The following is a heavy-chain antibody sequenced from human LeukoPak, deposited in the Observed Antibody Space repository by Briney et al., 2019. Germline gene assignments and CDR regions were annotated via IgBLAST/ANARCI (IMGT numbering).Heavy chain of an antibody. V-gene: IGHV1-18*01. J-gene: IGHJ3*02. CDR1: GYTFTSYG. CDR2: ISAYNGNT. CDR3: ASPSGCSGGSCYLLAFDI. D-gene: IGHD2-15*01. Sequence: ASVKVSCKASGYTFTSYGISWVRQAPGQGLEWMGWISAYNGNTNYAQKLQGRVTMTTDTSTSTAYMELRSLRSDDTAVYYCASPSGCSGGSCYLLAFDIWGQGTMVTVSS.